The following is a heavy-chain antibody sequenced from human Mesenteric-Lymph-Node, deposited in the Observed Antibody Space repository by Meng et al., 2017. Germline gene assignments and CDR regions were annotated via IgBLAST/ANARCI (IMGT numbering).Heavy chain of an antibody. V-gene: IGHV5-51*01. J-gene: IGHJ2*01. CDR1: GYGFFGYW. D-gene: IGHD2/OR15-2a*01. Sequence: GESLKISCKGSGYGFFGYWIAWVRQMPGKGLEWMAMVYPDDSETRYSPSFQGQVTISADKSIDTAYLQWSGLKASDSAMYYCARRLSWYFDLWGRGTLVTVSS. CDR3: ARRLSWYFDL. CDR2: VYPDDSET.